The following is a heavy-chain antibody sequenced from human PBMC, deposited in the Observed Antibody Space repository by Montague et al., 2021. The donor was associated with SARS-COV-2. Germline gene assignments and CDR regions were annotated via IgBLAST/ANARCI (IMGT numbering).Heavy chain of an antibody. D-gene: IGHD3-10*01. Sequence: SETLSLTCAVSSGSFRGYYWSWIRQPPGKGLEWIGEINHSGSTTYNPSLEGRASISVDTSNKQFSLKVTSVTAADTAVYYCARLGAITLVRGITKADFSNYGMDVWGQGTTVTVSS. CDR1: SGSFRGYY. J-gene: IGHJ6*02. CDR2: INHSGST. V-gene: IGHV4-34*01. CDR3: ARLGAITLVRGITKADFSNYGMDV.